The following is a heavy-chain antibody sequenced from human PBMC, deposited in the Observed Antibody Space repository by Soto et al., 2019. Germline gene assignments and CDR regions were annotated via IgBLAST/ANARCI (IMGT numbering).Heavy chain of an antibody. J-gene: IGHJ6*02. CDR1: GYTFFSYG. CDR2: IAAYNGYT. V-gene: IGHV1-18*01. D-gene: IGHD1-1*01. CDR3: ARGIVTGSEYNYYYYGMDV. Sequence: ASVKVSCKASGYTFFSYGISWVRQAPGQGPEWMGWIAAYNGYTKYAQNVQGRVTMTIDPSTSTAFMEVRSLRSDDTAVYYCARGIVTGSEYNYYYYGMDVWGQGTTVTVSS.